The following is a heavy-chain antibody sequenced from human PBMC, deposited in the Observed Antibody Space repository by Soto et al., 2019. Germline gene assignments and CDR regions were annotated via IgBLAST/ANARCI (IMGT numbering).Heavy chain of an antibody. CDR1: GGSIRTYY. J-gene: IGHJ6*02. CDR3: ARDLWGYCGTDCYPLDV. V-gene: IGHV4-59*01. CDR2: MYNTGST. Sequence: SETLSLTCTVSGGSIRTYYWSWIRQPPGKGLEWIGYMYNTGSTVYNPSFKSRVTISVDTSKNQFSLKLNSVTAADTAVYYCARDLWGYCGTDCYPLDVWGQGTTVTVS. D-gene: IGHD2-21*02.